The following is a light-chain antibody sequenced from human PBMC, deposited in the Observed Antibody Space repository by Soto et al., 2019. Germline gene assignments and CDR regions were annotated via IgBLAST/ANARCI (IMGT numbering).Light chain of an antibody. Sequence: MVLSLSQSSVPLTPRERATHSWRASQSVSSILAWYQQKPGQAPRLLIYGASTRATGIPASSSGSGSGTLCTLTISSLEPEDRAVYYSQQRSNWPPITFGQGSPLEI. V-gene: IGKV3-11*01. J-gene: IGKJ5*01. CDR3: QQRSNWPPIT. CDR1: QSVSSI. CDR2: GAS.